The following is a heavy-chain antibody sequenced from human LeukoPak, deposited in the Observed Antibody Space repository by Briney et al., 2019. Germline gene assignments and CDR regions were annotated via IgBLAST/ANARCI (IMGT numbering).Heavy chain of an antibody. V-gene: IGHV4-59*01. CDR2: IYYSGST. CDR1: GGSISSYY. CDR3: AREGRPPYYYYGMDV. Sequence: SETLSLTCTVSGGSISSYYWSWIRQPPGKGLKGFGYIYYSGSTNYNPSLKSRVTISVDTSKNQFSLKLSSVADAATAVYYCAREGRPPYYYYGMDVWGKGTTVTVSS. J-gene: IGHJ6*04. D-gene: IGHD3-10*01.